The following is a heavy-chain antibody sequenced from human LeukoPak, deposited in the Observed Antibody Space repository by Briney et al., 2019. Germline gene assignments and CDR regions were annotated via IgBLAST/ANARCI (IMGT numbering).Heavy chain of an antibody. CDR3: ARVRRGYSYGLDY. D-gene: IGHD5-18*01. Sequence: PSQTLSLTCTVSGGSISSGGYYWSWIRQHPGKGLEWIGYIYYSGSTYYNPSLKSRVTISVDTSKNQFSLKLSSMTAADTAVYYCARVRRGYSYGLDYWGQGTLVTVSS. CDR2: IYYSGST. V-gene: IGHV4-31*03. J-gene: IGHJ4*02. CDR1: GGSISSGGYY.